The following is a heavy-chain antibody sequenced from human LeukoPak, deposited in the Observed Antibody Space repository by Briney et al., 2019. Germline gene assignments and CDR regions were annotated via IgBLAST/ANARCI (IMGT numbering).Heavy chain of an antibody. V-gene: IGHV3-66*02. CDR3: ARDWGCAVCNCFDP. J-gene: IGHJ5*02. CDR2: IYSGGST. CDR1: GFTASSTY. Sequence: PGGSLRLSCAASGFTASSTYMSWVRQAPGKGLEWVSVIYSGGSTYYAASVKGRFTISRDNTKVTLYLQMNSLRAEDTAEYYCARDWGCAVCNCFDPWGQGNLVTVSS. D-gene: IGHD3-16*01.